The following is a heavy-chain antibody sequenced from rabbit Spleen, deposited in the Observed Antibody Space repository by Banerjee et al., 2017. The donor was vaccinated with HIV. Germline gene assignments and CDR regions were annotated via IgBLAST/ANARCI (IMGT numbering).Heavy chain of an antibody. D-gene: IGHD1-1*01. V-gene: IGHV1S40*01. CDR1: GVSFSGSSY. CDR3: ARDTSSSFSSYGMDL. Sequence: QSLEESGGGLVKPGASLTLTCKASGVSFSGSSYMCWVRQAPGKGLEWIACIEAGSSGFSYFASWAKGRFTISKTSSTTVTLQMTSLTAADTATYFCARDTSSSFSSYGMDLWGPGTLVTVS. CDR2: IEAGSSGFS. J-gene: IGHJ6*01.